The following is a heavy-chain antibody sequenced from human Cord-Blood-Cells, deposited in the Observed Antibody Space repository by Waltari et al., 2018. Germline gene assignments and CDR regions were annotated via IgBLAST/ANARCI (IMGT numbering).Heavy chain of an antibody. CDR3: AERTGDY. CDR1: GFTFSSYA. J-gene: IGHJ4*02. Sequence: QVQLVESGGGVVQPGRSLRLSCGASGFTFSSYAMHWVRQAPGKGLEWVAVISYDGSNKYYADSVKGRFTISRDNSKNTLYLQMNSLRAEDTTVYYCAERTGDYWGQGTLVTVSS. CDR2: ISYDGSNK. V-gene: IGHV3-30-3*01.